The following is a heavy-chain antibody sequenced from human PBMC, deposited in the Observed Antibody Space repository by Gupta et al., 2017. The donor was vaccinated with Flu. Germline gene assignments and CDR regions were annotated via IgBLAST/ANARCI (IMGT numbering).Heavy chain of an antibody. J-gene: IGHJ4*01. V-gene: IGHV3-21*01. CDR2: SRTGGDYN. Sequence: AAGKGVEWVSFSRTGGDYNYYDDAGRGRFTFCGNNDNNSLYLKMSSLRAEDAVVYYCGGVGYGVPSGAGPFDHWGQGTLVTVSS. CDR3: GGVGYGVPSGAGPFDH. D-gene: IGHD2-8*01.